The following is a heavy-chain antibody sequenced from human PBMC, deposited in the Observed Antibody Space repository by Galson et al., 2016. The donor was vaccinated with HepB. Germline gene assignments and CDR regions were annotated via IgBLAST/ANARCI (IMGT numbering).Heavy chain of an antibody. CDR1: GYIFNNYV. Sequence: SVKVSCKASGYIFNNYVIHWVRQAPGQRPEWVGWINADNGNTKYSQRFQDRVTITRDTSANTAYMELSGLTSEDTALYYCARGRRVCSGGNCYFRGPLNWFDPWGQGTQVAVSS. CDR2: INADNGNT. V-gene: IGHV1-3*01. D-gene: IGHD2-15*01. J-gene: IGHJ5*02. CDR3: ARGRRVCSGGNCYFRGPLNWFDP.